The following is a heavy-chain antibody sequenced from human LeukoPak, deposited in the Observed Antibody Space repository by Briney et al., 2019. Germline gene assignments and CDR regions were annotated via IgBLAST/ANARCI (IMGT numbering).Heavy chain of an antibody. D-gene: IGHD4-11*01. CDR1: GGSFSGYY. V-gene: IGHV4-34*01. CDR3: AGGTTVGYYYYYYYMDV. J-gene: IGHJ6*03. CDR2: INHSGST. Sequence: SETLSLTCAVYGGSFSGYYWSWIRQPPGKGLEWIGEINHSGSTNYNPSLKSRVTISVDTSKNQFSLKLSSVTAADTAVYYCAGGTTVGYYYYYYYMDVWGKGTTVTVSS.